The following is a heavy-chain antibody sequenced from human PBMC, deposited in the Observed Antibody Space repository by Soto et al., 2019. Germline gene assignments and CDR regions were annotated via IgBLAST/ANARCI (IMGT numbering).Heavy chain of an antibody. CDR1: GFTFSRFG. CDR2: IWSDGSNK. D-gene: IGHD2-2*01. V-gene: IGHV3-33*01. CDR3: ASWGYCISNGCRGLDA. Sequence: QVQLVESGGGVVQPGRSLRLSCAASGFTFSRFGMHWVRQAPGKGLEWVAVIWSDGSNKYYTDSVRGRFTISRDNSKNXLNLQMNSLRVEDTAVYYCASWGYCISNGCRGLDAWGQGTTVTVSS. J-gene: IGHJ6*02.